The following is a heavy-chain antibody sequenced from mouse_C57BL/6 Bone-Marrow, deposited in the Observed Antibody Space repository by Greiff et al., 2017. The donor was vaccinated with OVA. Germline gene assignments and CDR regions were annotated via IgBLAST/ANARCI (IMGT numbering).Heavy chain of an antibody. D-gene: IGHD1-1*01. CDR3: ARSPYGSSYDAY. CDR1: GYTFTDYY. V-gene: IGHV1-76*01. Sequence: VKLQESGAELVRPGASVKLSCKASGYTFTDYYINWVKQRPGQGLEWIARIYPGSGNTYYNEKFKGKATLTAEKSSSTAYMQLSSLTSEDSAVYFCARSPYGSSYDAYWGQGTLVTVSA. CDR2: IYPGSGNT. J-gene: IGHJ3*01.